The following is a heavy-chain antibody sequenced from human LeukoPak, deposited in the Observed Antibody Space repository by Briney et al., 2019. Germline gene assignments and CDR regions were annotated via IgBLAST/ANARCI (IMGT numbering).Heavy chain of an antibody. D-gene: IGHD5-18*01. CDR3: ARRLNTDMVKVPLDY. CDR2: IHSSGST. Sequence: SETLSLTCAVSGGSISSNYWNWIRQAAGKGLEWIGRIHSSGSTNYNPSLKSRVTMSVDTSKNQFSLKLTSVTAADTAVYYCARRLNTDMVKVPLDYWGQGTLVTVSS. J-gene: IGHJ4*02. CDR1: GGSISSNY. V-gene: IGHV4-4*07.